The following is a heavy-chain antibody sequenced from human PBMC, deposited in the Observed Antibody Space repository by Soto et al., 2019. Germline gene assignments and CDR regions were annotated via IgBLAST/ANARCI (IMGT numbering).Heavy chain of an antibody. CDR2: IYWDDDK. Sequence: QITLKEPGPPLGKPTQTLPLTCTFSGFSLTTRGVGLGWFLQPPGKALECLALIYWDDDKRYSPSLQSRLSITKDTSKNQVVLTMTNVDPVDTATYYCAHIPNYYQYDWFDPWGQGTLVSVSS. D-gene: IGHD3-16*01. J-gene: IGHJ5*02. CDR3: AHIPNYYQYDWFDP. V-gene: IGHV2-5*02. CDR1: GFSLTTRGVG.